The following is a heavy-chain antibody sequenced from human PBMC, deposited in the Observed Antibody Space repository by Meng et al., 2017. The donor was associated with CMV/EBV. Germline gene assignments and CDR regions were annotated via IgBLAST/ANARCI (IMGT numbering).Heavy chain of an antibody. CDR1: GYTFTSYG. V-gene: IGHV1-18*01. CDR2: ISAYNGNT. CDR3: ARDTIVVVPAASGGFDY. J-gene: IGHJ4*02. D-gene: IGHD2-2*01. Sequence: ASVKVSCKASGYTFTSYGISWVRQAPGQGLEWTGWISAYNGNTNYAQKLQGRVTMTTDTSTSTAYMELRSLRSDDTAVYYCARDTIVVVPAASGGFDYWGQGTLVTVSS.